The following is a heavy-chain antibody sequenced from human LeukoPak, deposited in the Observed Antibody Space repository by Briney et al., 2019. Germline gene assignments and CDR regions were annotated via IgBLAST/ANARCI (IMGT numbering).Heavy chain of an antibody. J-gene: IGHJ4*02. CDR3: ARDDDDRSGSYRHPFYFDY. D-gene: IGHD3-22*01. CDR2: ISGGGDTT. CDR1: GFTFSNYA. V-gene: IGHV3-23*01. Sequence: PGGSLRLACVASGFTFSNYAMSWVRQAPGKGLEWISGISGGGDTTYYADSVKDRFTISRDNSKNTVYLQMNSLRAEDTAVYYCARDDDDRSGSYRHPFYFDYWGQGTLVTVSS.